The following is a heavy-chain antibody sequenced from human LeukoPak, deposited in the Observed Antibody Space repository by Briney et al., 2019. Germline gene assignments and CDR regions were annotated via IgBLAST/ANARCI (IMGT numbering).Heavy chain of an antibody. CDR2: INPNSGGT. CDR3: ARERHSSSYGALDFDY. J-gene: IGHJ4*02. CDR1: GYTFTGYY. V-gene: IGHV1-2*04. D-gene: IGHD6-6*01. Sequence: VASVKVSCTASGYTFTGYYMHWVRQAPGQGLEWMGWINPNSGGTNYAQKFQGWVTMTRDTSISTAYMELSRLRSDDTAVYYCARERHSSSYGALDFDYWGQGTLVTVSS.